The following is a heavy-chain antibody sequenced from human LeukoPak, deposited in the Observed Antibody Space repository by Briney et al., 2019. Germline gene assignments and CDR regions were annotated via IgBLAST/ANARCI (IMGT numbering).Heavy chain of an antibody. Sequence: GGSLRLSCAASGFTFDNSWIHWVRQAPGKGLVWVSRINPDGSTASYAGSVEGRFTISRDNAKNTLYLQMNSLRAEDTAVYFCARVAVGEYNFHHWGQGTLVTVSS. V-gene: IGHV3-74*01. CDR2: INPDGSTA. J-gene: IGHJ4*02. D-gene: IGHD6-19*01. CDR3: ARVAVGEYNFHH. CDR1: GFTFDNSW.